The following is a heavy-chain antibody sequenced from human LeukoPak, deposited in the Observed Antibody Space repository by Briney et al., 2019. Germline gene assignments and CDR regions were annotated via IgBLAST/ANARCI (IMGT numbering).Heavy chain of an antibody. CDR3: ARGLATRITMVRGVIPQRRFDR. CDR1: GGSISSYY. D-gene: IGHD3-10*01. J-gene: IGHJ5*02. Sequence: SETLSLTCTVSGGSISSYYWSWIRQPPGKGLEWIGYIYYSGSTNYNPSLKSRVTISVDTSKNQFSLKLSSVTAADTAVYYCARGLATRITMVRGVIPQRRFDRWGQGTLVTVSS. V-gene: IGHV4-59*12. CDR2: IYYSGST.